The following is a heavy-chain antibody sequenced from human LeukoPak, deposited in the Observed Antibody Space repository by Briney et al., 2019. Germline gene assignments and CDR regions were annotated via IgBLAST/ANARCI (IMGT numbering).Heavy chain of an antibody. CDR1: GYTFTNHW. D-gene: IGHD2-2*01. CDR3: ARRGCSATSCSPYYFDY. CDR2: ISPSDSDA. Sequence: GESLQISCKGSGYTFTNHWIGWVRQLPGQGLEWMGIISPSDSDASYSPSFQGQVTISVDKSIYTAYLQWSSLKASDTAMYYCARRGCSATSCSPYYFDYWGQGALVTVSS. J-gene: IGHJ4*02. V-gene: IGHV5-51*01.